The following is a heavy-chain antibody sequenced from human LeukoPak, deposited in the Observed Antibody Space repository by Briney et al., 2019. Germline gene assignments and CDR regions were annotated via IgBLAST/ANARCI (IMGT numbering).Heavy chain of an antibody. CDR1: GYTFTGHY. J-gene: IGHJ5*02. D-gene: IGHD4-23*01. CDR2: INPNSGGT. CDR3: ARDQTTVVAP. V-gene: IGHV1-2*02. Sequence: ASVKVSCKASGYTFTGHYMHWVRQAPGQGLEWMGWINPNSGGTNYAQKFQGRVTMTRDTSISTAYMELSRLRSDDTAVYYCARDQTTVVAPWGQGTLVTVSS.